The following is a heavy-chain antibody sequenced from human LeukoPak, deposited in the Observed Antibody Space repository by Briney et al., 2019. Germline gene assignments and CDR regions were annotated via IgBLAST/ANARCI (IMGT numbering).Heavy chain of an antibody. CDR3: ARHRSGWLQSSFDY. J-gene: IGHJ4*02. CDR2: MYYSGST. V-gene: IGHV4-59*08. Sequence: SETLFLTCTVSGGSISSYYWSWIRQPPGKGLEWIGYMYYSGSTNYNPSLKSRVTISVDTSKNQFSLKLSSVTAADTAVYYCARHRSGWLQSSFDYWGQGTLVTVSS. D-gene: IGHD5-24*01. CDR1: GGSISSYY.